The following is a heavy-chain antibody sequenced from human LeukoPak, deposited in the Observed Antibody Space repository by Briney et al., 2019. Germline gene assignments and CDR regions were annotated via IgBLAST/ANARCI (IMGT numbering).Heavy chain of an antibody. Sequence: PSETLSLTCTVSGGSISSGSYYWSWIRQSAGKGLEWIGRIYTSGSTNYNPSLKSRVTISVDTSKNQFSLKLSSVTAADTAVYYCAKGEELVVPAASVGYHYYYYMDVWGKGTTVTISS. CDR2: IYTSGST. CDR1: GGSISSGSYY. CDR3: AKGEELVVPAASVGYHYYYYMDV. D-gene: IGHD2-2*01. V-gene: IGHV4-61*02. J-gene: IGHJ6*03.